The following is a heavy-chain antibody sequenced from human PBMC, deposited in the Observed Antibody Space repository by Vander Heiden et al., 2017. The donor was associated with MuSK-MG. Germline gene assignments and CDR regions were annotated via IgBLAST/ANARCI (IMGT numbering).Heavy chain of an antibody. CDR2: ITGSGGSK. CDR1: GFTFASYA. J-gene: IGHJ3*02. Sequence: EVHLLESGGGLVQPGGSLRLSCAGSGFTFASYAMNGVRQAPGKGLEWVSSITGSGGSKFYADSVRGRFSISRDNSKNTVYLQMHNLRDDDTAIYYCARDSSSSSIGGDAFDIWGQGTMVTVSS. V-gene: IGHV3-23*01. D-gene: IGHD6-13*01. CDR3: ARDSSSSSIGGDAFDI.